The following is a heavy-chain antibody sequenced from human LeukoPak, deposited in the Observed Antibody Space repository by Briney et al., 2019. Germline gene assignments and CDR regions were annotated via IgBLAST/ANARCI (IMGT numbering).Heavy chain of an antibody. D-gene: IGHD3-16*02. V-gene: IGHV1-69*01. CDR2: IPIFGTA. J-gene: IGHJ6*02. CDR3: ARDYRHNRGYYYGMDV. Sequence: IPIFGTANYAQKFQGRVTITADESTSTAYMELSSLRSEDTAVYYCARDYRHNRGYYYGMDVWGQGTTVTVSS.